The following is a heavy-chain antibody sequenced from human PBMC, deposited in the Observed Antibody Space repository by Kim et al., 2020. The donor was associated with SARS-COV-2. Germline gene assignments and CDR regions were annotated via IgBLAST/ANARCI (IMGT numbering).Heavy chain of an antibody. CDR2: IKQDGSEK. J-gene: IGHJ6*01. Sequence: GGSLRLSCAASGFTFSSYWMSWVRQAPGKGLEWVANIKQDGSEKYYVDSVKGRFTISRDNAKNSLYLQMNSLRAEDTAVYYCAREGTGYYNYYYYYYGMDVWGDETTVTVSS. V-gene: IGHV3-7*03. D-gene: IGHD3-9*01. CDR1: GFTFSSYW. CDR3: AREGTGYYNYYYYYYGMDV.